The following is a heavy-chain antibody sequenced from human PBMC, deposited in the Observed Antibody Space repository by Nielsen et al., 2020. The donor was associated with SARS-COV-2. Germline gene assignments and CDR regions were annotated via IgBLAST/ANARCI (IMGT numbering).Heavy chain of an antibody. Sequence: GESLKISCAASGFTFSAHAMIWVRQTAGKGLEWVSAVSGDVAHTTYYADSVKGRFTISRDNSKNTLYLQMNSLRAEDTAVYYCARAGKVVTDVFVLWGQGTLVTVSS. CDR3: ARAGKVVTDVFVL. D-gene: IGHD2-2*01. J-gene: IGHJ4*02. CDR1: GFTFSAHA. CDR2: VSGDVAHTT. V-gene: IGHV3-23*01.